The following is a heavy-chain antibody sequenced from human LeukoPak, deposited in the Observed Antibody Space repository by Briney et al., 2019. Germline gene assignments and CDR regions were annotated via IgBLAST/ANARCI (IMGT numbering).Heavy chain of an antibody. CDR3: ATSSGSYPDFDY. CDR2: FDPEDGET. Sequence: ASVTVSCKVSGYTLTELSMHWVRRAPGKGLEWMGGFDPEDGETIYAQKFLGRVTMTEDTSTDTAYMELSSLRSEDTAVYYCATSSGSYPDFDYWGQGTLVTVSS. V-gene: IGHV1-24*01. CDR1: GYTLTELS. D-gene: IGHD1-26*01. J-gene: IGHJ4*02.